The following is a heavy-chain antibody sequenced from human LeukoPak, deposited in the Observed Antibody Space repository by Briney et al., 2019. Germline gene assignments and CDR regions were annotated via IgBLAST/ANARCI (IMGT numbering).Heavy chain of an antibody. Sequence: SETLSLTCTVSGDSISSGNYWGWIRQPPGKSLEWIGYIYHSGSTYYNPSLKSRVTISVDRSKNQFSLKLSSVTAADTAVYYCARDPGYCSSTSCYSDHYWGQGTLVTVSS. J-gene: IGHJ4*02. CDR2: IYHSGST. D-gene: IGHD2-2*02. CDR3: ARDPGYCSSTSCYSDHY. CDR1: GDSISSGNY. V-gene: IGHV4-38-2*02.